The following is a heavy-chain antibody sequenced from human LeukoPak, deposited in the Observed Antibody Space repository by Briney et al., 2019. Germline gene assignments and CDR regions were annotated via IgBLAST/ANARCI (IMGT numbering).Heavy chain of an antibody. CDR1: GGSISGYY. CDR3: ARVNHYYDTSGYFDY. D-gene: IGHD3-22*01. J-gene: IGHJ4*02. CDR2: IYFSGSN. V-gene: IGHV4-4*07. Sequence: LSETLSLTCTVSGGSISGYYWSWIRQPAGKRLEWVGRIYFSGSNNYNPSLKSRVTMSVDTSKNQFSLKVRSVTAADTAVYYCARVNHYYDTSGYFDYWGQGTLVTVSS.